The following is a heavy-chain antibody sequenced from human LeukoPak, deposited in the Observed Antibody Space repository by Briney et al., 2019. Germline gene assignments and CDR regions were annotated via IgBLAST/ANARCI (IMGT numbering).Heavy chain of an antibody. D-gene: IGHD6-19*01. V-gene: IGHV3-33*01. CDR3: ARDGSGWYDYYYMDV. CDR2: IWYDGSNK. J-gene: IGHJ6*03. Sequence: GRSLRLSCAVSGFTFSSYGMHWVRQAPGKGLEWVAVIWYDGSNKYYADSVKGRFTISRDNSKNTLYLQMNSLRAEDTAVYYCARDGSGWYDYYYMDVWGKGTTVTVSS. CDR1: GFTFSSYG.